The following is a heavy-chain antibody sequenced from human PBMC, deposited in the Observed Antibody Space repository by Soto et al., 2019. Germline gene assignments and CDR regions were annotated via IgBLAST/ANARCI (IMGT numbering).Heavy chain of an antibody. V-gene: IGHV3-23*01. Sequence: PGGSLRLSCVASGFTLSTYAMSWVRQAPGKGLEWVSGITGSGGSTYYADSVKGRFTISRDNSKSTVSLHMNSLRDEDTALYYCARDVDADFRTDFDYWGRGTLVTVSS. CDR1: GFTLSTYA. J-gene: IGHJ4*02. D-gene: IGHD4-17*01. CDR2: ITGSGGST. CDR3: ARDVDADFRTDFDY.